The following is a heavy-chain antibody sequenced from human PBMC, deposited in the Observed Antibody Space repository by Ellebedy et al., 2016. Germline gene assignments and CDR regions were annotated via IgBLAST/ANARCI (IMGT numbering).Heavy chain of an antibody. CDR1: GYSFTTYT. D-gene: IGHD1-1*01. Sequence: ASVKVSCKASGYSFTTYTIHWVRQAPGQRLEWMGWINTGNGDTKYSQNFQGRVSITGDTSATTAYMELSSLRSEDTAVYYCAREIDRNEGRWSDPWGQGTQVTVSS. V-gene: IGHV1-3*04. CDR2: INTGNGDT. J-gene: IGHJ5*02. CDR3: AREIDRNEGRWSDP.